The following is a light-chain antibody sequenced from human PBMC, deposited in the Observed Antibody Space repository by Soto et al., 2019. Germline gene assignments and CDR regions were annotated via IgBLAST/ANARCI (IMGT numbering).Light chain of an antibody. Sequence: EIVLTQSPATLSLSPGERATLSCRASQSVSSYLAWYQQKPGRAPGLLIYDASNRATGVPARFSGSGSGTDFTLTISSLEPEDFPVYYCQQRSNWPTFGQGTKLEIK. J-gene: IGKJ2*01. CDR2: DAS. V-gene: IGKV3-11*01. CDR1: QSVSSY. CDR3: QQRSNWPT.